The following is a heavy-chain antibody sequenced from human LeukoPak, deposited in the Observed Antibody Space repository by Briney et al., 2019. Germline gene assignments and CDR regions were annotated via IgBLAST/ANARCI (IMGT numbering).Heavy chain of an antibody. D-gene: IGHD4-23*01. V-gene: IGHV3-7*01. CDR2: IKQDGSEK. CDR3: AREGPIRWRLPIDY. CDR1: GFTFSSYW. J-gene: IGHJ4*02. Sequence: GGSLRLSCAASGFTFSSYWMSWVRQAPGKGLEWVANIKQDGSEKYYVDSVKGRFTISRDNAKNSLYLQMNSLRAEDTAVYYCAREGPIRWRLPIDYWGQGTLVTVSS.